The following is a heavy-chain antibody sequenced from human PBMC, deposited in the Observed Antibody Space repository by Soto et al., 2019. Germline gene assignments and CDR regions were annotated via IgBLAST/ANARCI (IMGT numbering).Heavy chain of an antibody. CDR2: ISAAGDP. Sequence: EVQLVESGGGLVQPGGSLRLSCEASGFTFRNYAMHWVRQGTGKGLEWVSGISAAGDPDYADSVEGRFTISRENAQNSFFLQMNSLRFGDTAVYYCARTDRDFYGLDVWGQGTTVIVSS. J-gene: IGHJ6*02. CDR3: ARTDRDFYGLDV. CDR1: GFTFRNYA. V-gene: IGHV3-13*05.